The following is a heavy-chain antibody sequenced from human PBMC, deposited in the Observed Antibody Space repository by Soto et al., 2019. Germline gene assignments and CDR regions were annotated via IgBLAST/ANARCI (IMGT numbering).Heavy chain of an antibody. CDR3: ARYSSGWNYYYYGMDV. V-gene: IGHV4-59*01. D-gene: IGHD6-19*01. CDR2: IYYSGST. Sequence: PSETLSLTCTVSGGSISSYYWSWIRQPPGKGLEWIGYIYYSGSTNYNPSLKSRVTISVDTSKNQFSLKLSSVTAADTAVYYCARYSSGWNYYYYGMDVWGQGTTVTVSS. CDR1: GGSISSYY. J-gene: IGHJ6*02.